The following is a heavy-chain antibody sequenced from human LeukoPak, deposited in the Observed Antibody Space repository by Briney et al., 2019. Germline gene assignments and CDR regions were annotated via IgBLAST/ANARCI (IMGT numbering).Heavy chain of an antibody. CDR2: IYYSGST. V-gene: IGHV4-39*07. Sequence: SETLPLTCTVSGGSISSSSYYWGWIRQPPGKGLEWIGSIYYSGSTYYNPSLKSRVTISVDTSKNQFSLKLSSVTAADTAVYYCARDKGIAVAGLTIWGQGTLVTVSS. CDR1: GGSISSSSYY. CDR3: ARDKGIAVAGLTI. J-gene: IGHJ4*02. D-gene: IGHD6-19*01.